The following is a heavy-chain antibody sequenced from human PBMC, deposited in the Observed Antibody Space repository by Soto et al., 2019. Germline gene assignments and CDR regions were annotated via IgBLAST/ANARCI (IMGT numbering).Heavy chain of an antibody. CDR1: GYTFTSYA. J-gene: IGHJ3*02. Sequence: ASVKVSCKASGYTFTSYAMHWVRQAPGQRLEWMGWINAGNGNTKYSQKFQGRVTITRDTSASTAYMELSSLRSEDTAVYYCARRARILYSRKPDDAFDIWGQGTMVTVSS. V-gene: IGHV1-3*01. CDR3: ARRARILYSRKPDDAFDI. D-gene: IGHD2-15*01. CDR2: INAGNGNT.